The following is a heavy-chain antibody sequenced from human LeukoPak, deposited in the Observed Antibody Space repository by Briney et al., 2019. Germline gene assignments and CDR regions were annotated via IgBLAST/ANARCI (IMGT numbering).Heavy chain of an antibody. Sequence: ASVKVSCKASGSTFTSYGINWVRQAPGQGLEWMGWISAYNANTNYAQKLQGRVTMTTDTSTSTAYMELRSLRSDDTAVYYCARDVWSDHVGWFDPWGQGTLVTVSS. J-gene: IGHJ5*02. V-gene: IGHV1-18*01. CDR1: GSTFTSYG. CDR2: ISAYNANT. CDR3: ARDVWSDHVGWFDP. D-gene: IGHD2-8*01.